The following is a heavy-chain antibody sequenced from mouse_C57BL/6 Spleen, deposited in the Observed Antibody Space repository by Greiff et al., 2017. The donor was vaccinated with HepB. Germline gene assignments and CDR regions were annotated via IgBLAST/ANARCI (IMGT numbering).Heavy chain of an antibody. Sequence: EVQLQQSGPELVKPGASVKISCKASGYTFTDYYMNWVKQSHGKSLEWIGDINPNNGGTSYNQKFKGKATLTVDKSSSTAYMELRSLTSEDSAVYYCARERALYYGTLYAMDYWGQGTSVTVSS. J-gene: IGHJ4*01. D-gene: IGHD2-1*01. V-gene: IGHV1-26*01. CDR3: ARERALYYGTLYAMDY. CDR2: INPNNGGT. CDR1: GYTFTDYY.